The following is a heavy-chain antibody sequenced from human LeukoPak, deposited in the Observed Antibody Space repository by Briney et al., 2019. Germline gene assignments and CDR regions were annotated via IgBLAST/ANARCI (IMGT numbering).Heavy chain of an antibody. CDR3: ARADIVVVVAATSLHFDY. CDR1: GFTFSSYA. D-gene: IGHD2-15*01. V-gene: IGHV3-30-3*01. J-gene: IGHJ4*02. Sequence: GGSLRLSCAASGFTFSSYAMHWVRQAPGKGLEWVAVISYDGSNKYYADSVKGRFTISRDNSKNTLYLQMNSLRAEDTAVYYCARADIVVVVAATSLHFDYWGQGTLVTVSS. CDR2: ISYDGSNK.